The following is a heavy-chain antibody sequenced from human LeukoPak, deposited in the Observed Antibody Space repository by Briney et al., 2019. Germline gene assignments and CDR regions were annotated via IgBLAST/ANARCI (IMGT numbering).Heavy chain of an antibody. D-gene: IGHD2-15*01. CDR2: TKYKAEGYTT. J-gene: IGHJ4*02. CDR1: GFTLSDHY. CDR3: VRNAGSYKSGGFYLDF. Sequence: GGSLRLSCAASGFTLSDHYMDWVRQAPGKGLEWVGRTKYKAEGYTTEYAASVKGRFTISRDESENSLHLQMNSLRTEDTAVYFCVRNAGSYKSGGFYLDFWGQGTLVTVSS. V-gene: IGHV3-72*01.